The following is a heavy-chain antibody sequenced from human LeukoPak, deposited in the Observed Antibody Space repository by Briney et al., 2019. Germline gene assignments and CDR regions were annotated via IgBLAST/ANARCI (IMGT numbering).Heavy chain of an antibody. CDR3: ARSYSSGWSKTYYYYYYMDV. D-gene: IGHD6-19*01. V-gene: IGHV1-18*01. CDR1: GYTFTSYG. Sequence: ASVKVSCKASGYTFTSYGISWVRQAPGQGLEWMGWISAYNGNTNYAQKLQGRVTMTTDTSTSTAYMELRSLRSDDTAVYYCARSYSSGWSKTYYYYYYMDVWGKGTTVTISS. J-gene: IGHJ6*03. CDR2: ISAYNGNT.